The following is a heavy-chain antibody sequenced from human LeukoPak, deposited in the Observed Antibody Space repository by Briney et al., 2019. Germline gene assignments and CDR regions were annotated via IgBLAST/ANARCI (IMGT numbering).Heavy chain of an antibody. V-gene: IGHV4-4*07. CDR3: ARDPRGIVGANHNWFDP. D-gene: IGHD1-26*01. CDR1: GGSISSYY. J-gene: IGHJ5*02. Sequence: NPSETLSLTCTVSGGSISSYYWSWIRQPAGKGLEWIGRIYASGSANYNPSLKSRVTMSVDTSKSQFSLKLISVTAADTAVYYCARDPRGIVGANHNWFDPWGQGTLVTVSS. CDR2: IYASGSA.